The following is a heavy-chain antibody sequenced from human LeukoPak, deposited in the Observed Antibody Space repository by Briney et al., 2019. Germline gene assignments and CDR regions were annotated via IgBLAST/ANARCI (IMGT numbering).Heavy chain of an antibody. CDR3: ARGGRWLQFVWFDP. V-gene: IGHV4-34*01. CDR1: GGSFSGYY. CDR2: INHSGST. Sequence: PSETLSLTCAVYGGSFSGYYWSWIRQPPGKGLEWIGEINHSGSTNYNPSLKRRVTISVDTSKNQFSLKLSSVTAADTAVYYCARGGRWLQFVWFDPWGQGTLVTVSS. D-gene: IGHD5-24*01. J-gene: IGHJ5*02.